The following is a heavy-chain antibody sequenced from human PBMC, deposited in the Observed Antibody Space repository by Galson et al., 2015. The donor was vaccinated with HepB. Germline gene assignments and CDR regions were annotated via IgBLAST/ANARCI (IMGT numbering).Heavy chain of an antibody. CDR1: GFTFSSYS. Sequence: SLRLSCAASGFTFSSYSMNWVRQAPGKGLEWVSSISSSSSYIYYADSVKGRFTISRDNAKNSLYLQMNSLRAEDTAVYYCASPSERVPAFDIWGQGTMVTVSS. D-gene: IGHD6-13*01. V-gene: IGHV3-21*01. CDR3: ASPSERVPAFDI. CDR2: ISSSSSYI. J-gene: IGHJ3*02.